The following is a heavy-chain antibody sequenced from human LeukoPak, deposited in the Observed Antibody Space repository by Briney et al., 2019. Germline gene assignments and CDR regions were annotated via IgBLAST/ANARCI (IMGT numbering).Heavy chain of an antibody. CDR1: GGSISSYY. CDR2: IYYSGSA. D-gene: IGHD3/OR15-3a*01. Sequence: SETLSLTCTVSGGSISSYYWSWIRQPPGKGLEWIGYIYYSGSADYNPSLKSRVTISVDTSKNQFSLRLTSVTAADTAVYYCARQTGSGLFILPGGQGTLVTVSS. J-gene: IGHJ4*02. CDR3: ARQTGSGLFILP. V-gene: IGHV4-59*08.